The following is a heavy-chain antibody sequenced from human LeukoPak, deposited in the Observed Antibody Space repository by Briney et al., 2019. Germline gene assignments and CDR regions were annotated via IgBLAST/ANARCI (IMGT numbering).Heavy chain of an antibody. CDR1: GGTFSSYA. Sequence: LVKVSCKASGGTFSSYAISWVRQAPGQGLEWMGGIIPIFGTANYAQKFQGRVTITADESTSTAYMELSSLRSEDTAVYYCARRGGDRYCSSTSCSYHYYYGMDVWGQGTTVTVSS. J-gene: IGHJ6*02. CDR2: IIPIFGTA. CDR3: ARRGGDRYCSSTSCSYHYYYGMDV. V-gene: IGHV1-69*13. D-gene: IGHD2-2*01.